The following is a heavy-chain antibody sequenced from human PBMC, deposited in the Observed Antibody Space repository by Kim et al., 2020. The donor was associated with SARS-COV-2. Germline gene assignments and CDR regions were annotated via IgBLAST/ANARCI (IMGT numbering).Heavy chain of an antibody. CDR3: AREGHRQWQVQGLDY. Sequence: NSVKARFPISRDNSKNTLYLQMNSLRAEDTAVYYCAREGHRQWQVQGLDYWGQGTLVTVSS. V-gene: IGHV3-30*07. D-gene: IGHD6-19*01. J-gene: IGHJ4*02.